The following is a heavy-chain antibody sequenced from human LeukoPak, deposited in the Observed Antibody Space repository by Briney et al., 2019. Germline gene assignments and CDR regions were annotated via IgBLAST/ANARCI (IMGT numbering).Heavy chain of an antibody. CDR3: ARDGTYCGGDCYSWYFDY. J-gene: IGHJ4*02. CDR1: GYTFTSYD. D-gene: IGHD2-21*01. V-gene: IGHV1-18*01. Sequence: ASVKVSCKASGYTFTSYDINWVRQATGQGLEWMGWISAYNGNTNYAQKLQGRVTMTTDTSSSTAYMELRSLRSDDTAVYYCARDGTYCGGDCYSWYFDYWGQGTLVTVSS. CDR2: ISAYNGNT.